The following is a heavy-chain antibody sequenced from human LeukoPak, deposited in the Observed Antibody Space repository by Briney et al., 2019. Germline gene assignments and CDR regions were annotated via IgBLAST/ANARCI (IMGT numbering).Heavy chain of an antibody. CDR3: ARSVSMAATPIDY. CDR2: IYYSGST. CDR1: GGSISSYY. V-gene: IGHV4-59*01. J-gene: IGHJ4*02. D-gene: IGHD2-15*01. Sequence: SETLSLTCTVSGGSISSYYWSWIRQPPGKGLKRIGYIYYSGSTNYNPSLKSRVTISVDTSKNQFSLKLSSVTAADTAVYYCARSVSMAATPIDYWGQGTLVTVSS.